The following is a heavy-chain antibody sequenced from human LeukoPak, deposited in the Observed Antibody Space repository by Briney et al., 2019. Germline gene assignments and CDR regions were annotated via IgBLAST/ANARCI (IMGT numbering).Heavy chain of an antibody. CDR3: ARDLIVGSTITYYFDY. Sequence: GGSLRLSCAASGFTFSYYSMNWVRQAPGKGLEWVSFISDSSDAIYYADSVKGRFTISRDNAKNSLYLQMNSLRAEDTAMYYCARDLIVGSTITYYFDYWGQGTLVTVSS. CDR2: ISDSSDAI. D-gene: IGHD1-26*01. CDR1: GFTFSYYS. J-gene: IGHJ4*02. V-gene: IGHV3-48*01.